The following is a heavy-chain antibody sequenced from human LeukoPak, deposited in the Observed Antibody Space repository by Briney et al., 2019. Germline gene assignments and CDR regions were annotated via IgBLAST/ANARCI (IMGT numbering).Heavy chain of an antibody. J-gene: IGHJ6*02. CDR3: ARHFLGELPDIDV. D-gene: IGHD1-26*01. CDR2: IDPSDSYT. V-gene: IGHV5-10-1*01. CDR1: GYSFTSYW. Sequence: GESLKISCKGSGYSFTSYWISWVRQMPGKGLEWTGRIDPSDSYTKYSPSFQGHVTISGDESISTAYLQWSSLKASDTAMYYCARHFLGELPDIDVWGQGTTVTVSS.